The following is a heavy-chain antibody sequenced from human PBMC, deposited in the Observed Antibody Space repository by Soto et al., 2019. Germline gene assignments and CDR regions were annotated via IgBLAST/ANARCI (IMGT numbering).Heavy chain of an antibody. D-gene: IGHD6-6*01. J-gene: IGHJ6*02. CDR3: ASSSIAARYYYGMDV. Sequence: GASVKVSCKTSGYTFSTHYIHWVRQAPGQGLEWMGLINPGSGSTNYSPSFQDHVTISADKSISTAYLQWSSLKASDTAMYYCASSSIAARYYYGMDVWGQGTTVTSP. CDR1: GYTFSTHY. V-gene: IGHV1-46*01. CDR2: INPGSGST.